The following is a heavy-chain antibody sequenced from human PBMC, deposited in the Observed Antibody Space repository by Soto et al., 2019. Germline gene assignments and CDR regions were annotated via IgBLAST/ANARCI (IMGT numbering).Heavy chain of an antibody. Sequence: PSETLSLTCTVSGGPISSYYWSWIRQPPGKGLEWIGYIYYSGSTNYNPSLKSRVTISVDTSKNQFSLKLSSVTAADTAVYYCARVGSSSLYYYYGMDVWGQGTTVTVSS. J-gene: IGHJ6*02. D-gene: IGHD6-6*01. CDR3: ARVGSSSLYYYYGMDV. CDR2: IYYSGST. CDR1: GGPISSYY. V-gene: IGHV4-59*01.